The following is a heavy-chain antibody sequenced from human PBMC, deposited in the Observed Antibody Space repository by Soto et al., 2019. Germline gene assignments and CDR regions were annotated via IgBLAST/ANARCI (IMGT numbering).Heavy chain of an antibody. CDR2: VYYRGRS. V-gene: IGHV4-39*01. D-gene: IGHD2-8*01. Sequence: SETLSLTCTVSGGSVSNSNYYWGWIRQSPGKGLEWIGSVYYRGRSYSKSSVKSRVTISVDTSKNQFSLNLDSVTASDTAVYYCVSQRTSVLTQAYFDYWGPGALVTVSS. J-gene: IGHJ4*02. CDR3: VSQRTSVLTQAYFDY. CDR1: GGSVSNSNYY.